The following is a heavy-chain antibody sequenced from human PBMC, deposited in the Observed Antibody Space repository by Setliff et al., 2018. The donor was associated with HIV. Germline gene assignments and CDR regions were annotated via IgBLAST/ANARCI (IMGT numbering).Heavy chain of an antibody. CDR2: ISAYDGNT. Sequence: ASVKVSCKASGYTFTSYAMHWVRQAPGQRLEWMGWISAYDGNTNYAQKFQGRVTTTIDRSTSTAYMEVSNLKSEDTAVYYCASAPLTTVTTGPRYYLDSWGQGTLVTVSS. D-gene: IGHD4-17*01. V-gene: IGHV1-3*01. CDR3: ASAPLTTVTTGPRYYLDS. CDR1: GYTFTSYA. J-gene: IGHJ4*02.